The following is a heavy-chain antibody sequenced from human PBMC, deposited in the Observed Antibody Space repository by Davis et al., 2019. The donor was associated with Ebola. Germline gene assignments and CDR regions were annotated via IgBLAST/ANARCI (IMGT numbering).Heavy chain of an antibody. CDR1: GGSISSSNW. CDR3: ARVGLGRFYGMDV. CDR2: IYHSGST. Sequence: MPSETLSLTCAVSGGSISSSNWWSWVRQPPGKGLEWIGEIYHSGSTNYNPSLKSRVTISVDKSKNQFSLKLSSVTAADTAVYYCARVGLGRFYGMDVWGQGTTVTVSS. V-gene: IGHV4-4*02. J-gene: IGHJ6*02. D-gene: IGHD3-3*01.